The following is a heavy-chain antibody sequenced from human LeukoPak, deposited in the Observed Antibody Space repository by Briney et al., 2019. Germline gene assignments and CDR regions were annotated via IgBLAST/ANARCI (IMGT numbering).Heavy chain of an antibody. V-gene: IGHV1-2*02. Sequence: APVKVSCKASGYTFTGYYMHWVRQAPGQGLEWMGWINPNSGGTNYAQKCQGRVTMTRDTSISTAYMELSRLRSDDTAVYYCARWGYSSDILDYWGQGTLVTVSS. CDR2: INPNSGGT. D-gene: IGHD6-19*01. CDR3: ARWGYSSDILDY. J-gene: IGHJ4*02. CDR1: GYTFTGYY.